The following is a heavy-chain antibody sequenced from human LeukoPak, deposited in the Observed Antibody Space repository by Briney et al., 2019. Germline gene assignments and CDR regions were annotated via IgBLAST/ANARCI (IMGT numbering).Heavy chain of an antibody. Sequence: GGSLRLSCAASGFTFSSYAMSWVRQAPGKGLEWVSAISGSGGSTYYADSVKGRFTISRDNSKNTLYLQMNSLRAEDTAVYYCAKDARLTNWNYGGCFDYWGQGTLVTVSS. CDR1: GFTFSSYA. CDR3: AKDARLTNWNYGGCFDY. J-gene: IGHJ4*02. V-gene: IGHV3-23*01. D-gene: IGHD1-7*01. CDR2: ISGSGGST.